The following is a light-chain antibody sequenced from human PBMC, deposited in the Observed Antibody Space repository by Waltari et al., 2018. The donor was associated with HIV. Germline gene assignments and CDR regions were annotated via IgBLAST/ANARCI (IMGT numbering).Light chain of an antibody. CDR1: SSNIGSNY. CDR2: RNN. CDR3: AAWDDSPYV. J-gene: IGLJ1*01. V-gene: IGLV1-47*01. Sequence: QSVLTQSPSASGTPGQRVTISCSGSSSNIGSNYVYWYQQLPGTAPKLLIYRNNQRPSGVPDRFSGSMSGTSASLAINGLRSEDEADYYCAAWDDSPYVFGTGTKVTVL.